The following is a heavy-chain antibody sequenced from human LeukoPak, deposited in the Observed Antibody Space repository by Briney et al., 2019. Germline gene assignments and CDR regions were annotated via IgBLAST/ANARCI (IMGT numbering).Heavy chain of an antibody. J-gene: IGHJ4*02. CDR1: GGSFSGYY. Sequence: SETLSLTCAVYGGSFSGYYWSRIRQPPGKGLEWIGEINHSGSTNYNPSLKSRVTISVDTSKNQFSLKLSSVTAADTAVYYCALCPWTFKKYSSSSQIDYWGQGTLVTVSS. CDR2: INHSGST. V-gene: IGHV4-34*01. CDR3: ALCPWTFKKYSSSSQIDY. D-gene: IGHD6-6*01.